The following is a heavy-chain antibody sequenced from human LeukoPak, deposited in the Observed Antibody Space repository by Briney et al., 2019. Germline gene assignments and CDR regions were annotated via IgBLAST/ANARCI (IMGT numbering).Heavy chain of an antibody. CDR2: IYYSGST. D-gene: IGHD3-16*01. CDR1: GGSISSYF. V-gene: IGHV4-59*01. J-gene: IGHJ4*02. Sequence: SETLSLTCTVSGGSISSYFWSWIRQPPGKGLEWIGYIYYSGSTNYNPSLKSRVTISVDTSKNQFSLKLSSVTAADTAVYYCAGDFKTLAYWGQGTRVTVSS. CDR3: AGDFKTLAY.